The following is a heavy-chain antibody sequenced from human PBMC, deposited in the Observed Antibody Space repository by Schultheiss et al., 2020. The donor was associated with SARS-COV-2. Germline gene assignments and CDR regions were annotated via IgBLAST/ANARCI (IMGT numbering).Heavy chain of an antibody. J-gene: IGHJ6*02. Sequence: SQTLSLTCTVSGGSISSGGYYWSWIRQPPGKGLEWIGYIYYSGSANYNPSLKSRVTISVDTSKNQFSLKLSSVTAADTAVYYCASTGRLYGMDVWGQGTTVTVSS. CDR2: IYYSGSA. V-gene: IGHV4-61*08. CDR1: GGSISSGGYY. CDR3: ASTGRLYGMDV. D-gene: IGHD4-11*01.